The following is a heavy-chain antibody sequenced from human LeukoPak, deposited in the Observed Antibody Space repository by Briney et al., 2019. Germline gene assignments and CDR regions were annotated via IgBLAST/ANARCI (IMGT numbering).Heavy chain of an antibody. Sequence: ASVKVSCNASGYTFTTYAIHRVRHAPGQRLEWLPLINAANGKTKYSQNFQGRISLSRGTSASTTYMVLSSLRSEDTAVYYCARIGWNYYFAYWGQGTLVNVSS. V-gene: IGHV1-3*01. J-gene: IGHJ4*02. CDR1: GYTFTTYA. D-gene: IGHD1-1*01. CDR2: INAANGKT. CDR3: ARIGWNYYFAY.